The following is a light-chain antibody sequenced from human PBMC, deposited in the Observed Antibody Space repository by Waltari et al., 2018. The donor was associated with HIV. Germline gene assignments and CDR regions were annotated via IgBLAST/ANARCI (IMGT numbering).Light chain of an antibody. V-gene: IGKV1-39*01. CDR1: QSISTY. J-gene: IGKJ4*01. CDR3: QQTYSAPLT. CDR2: AAS. Sequence: DIQMTQSPSSLSASVGDRVIITCRASQSISTYLNWYQQKPGKAPNLLIFAASRLQSGVPSRFSGSGSGTDFTLTISSLQPEDFASYFCQQTYSAPLTFGGGTKVEIK.